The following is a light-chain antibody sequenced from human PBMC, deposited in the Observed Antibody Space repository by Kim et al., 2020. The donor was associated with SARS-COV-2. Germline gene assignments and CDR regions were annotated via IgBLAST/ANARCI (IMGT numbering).Light chain of an antibody. Sequence: QSVLTQPPSVSEVPRQRVTISCSGSSSNIENYAVSWYQHLPGKAPRLLIYRDDLLSSGVSDRFSGSKSGTSASLAISGLQSEDEADYYCAVWDGSLNGWVFGGGTKVTVL. V-gene: IGLV1-36*01. CDR2: RDD. CDR3: AVWDGSLNGWV. CDR1: SSNIENYA. J-gene: IGLJ3*02.